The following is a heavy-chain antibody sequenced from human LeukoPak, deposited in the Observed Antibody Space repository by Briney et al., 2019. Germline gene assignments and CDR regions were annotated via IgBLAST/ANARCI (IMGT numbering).Heavy chain of an antibody. Sequence: GGSLRLSCAASGFTFKNLHMSWVRQTPGKGLEWVSAISGSGDRTYYADSVNGRFTISRDNSKNTLFLQMNSLRAEDTAVYYCAKDESPRIAADNYWGQGTLVTVSS. D-gene: IGHD6-25*01. J-gene: IGHJ4*02. CDR1: GFTFKNLH. V-gene: IGHV3-23*01. CDR3: AKDESPRIAADNY. CDR2: ISGSGDRT.